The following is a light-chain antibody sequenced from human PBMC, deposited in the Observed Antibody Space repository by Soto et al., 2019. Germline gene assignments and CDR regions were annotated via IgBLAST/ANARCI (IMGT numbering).Light chain of an antibody. Sequence: DIVMTQSPLSLPVTPGEPASISCRSSQSLLHSNGYNYLAWYLQKKGQSPQLLIYLVSNRASGVPERFSGSGSGTDFTLKISRVEAEDVAHYYCMQALQNPLTFGQGTRLEIK. CDR2: LVS. CDR1: QSLLHSNGYNY. CDR3: MQALQNPLT. V-gene: IGKV2-28*01. J-gene: IGKJ5*01.